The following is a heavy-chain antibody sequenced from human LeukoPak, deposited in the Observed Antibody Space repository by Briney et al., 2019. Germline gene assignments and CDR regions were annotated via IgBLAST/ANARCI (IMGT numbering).Heavy chain of an antibody. V-gene: IGHV3-23*01. CDR3: AKDQPTDGYDSI. CDR2: ITDSGVGT. J-gene: IGHJ4*02. Sequence: PGGSLRLSCAASGFTFSSFAMSWVRQAPGKGLEWVSAITDSGVGTYYADSVKGRFTISRDNSKNTLYLQMNSLRAEDTAVYYCAKDQPTDGYDSIWGRGTLVTVSS. D-gene: IGHD5-12*01. CDR1: GFTFSSFA.